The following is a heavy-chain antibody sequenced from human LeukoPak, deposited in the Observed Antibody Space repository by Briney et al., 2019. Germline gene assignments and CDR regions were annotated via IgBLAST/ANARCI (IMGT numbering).Heavy chain of an antibody. CDR1: GYTFTSYG. D-gene: IGHD1-26*01. J-gene: IGHJ4*02. CDR2: ISAYNGNT. CDR3: ARDRISIVGATIFDY. Sequence: GASVEVSCKASGYTFTSYGISWVRQAPGQGLEWMGWISAYNGNTNYAQKLQGRVTMTTDTSTSTAYMELRSLRSDDTAVYYCARDRISIVGATIFDYWGQGTLVTVSS. V-gene: IGHV1-18*01.